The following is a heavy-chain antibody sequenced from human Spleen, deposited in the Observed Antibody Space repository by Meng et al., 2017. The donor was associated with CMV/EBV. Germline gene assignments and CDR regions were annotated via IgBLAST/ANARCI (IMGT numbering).Heavy chain of an antibody. CDR1: GFTFDDYG. CDR3: ARGVPAPVGDTFDI. Sequence: GESLKISCAASGFTFDDYGMSWVRQAPGKGLEWVSGINWNGGSTGYADSVKGRFTISRDNARNSLFLQMNSLRVDDTAVYYCARGVPAPVGDTFDIWGQGTMVTVSS. J-gene: IGHJ3*02. CDR2: INWNGGST. D-gene: IGHD2-2*01. V-gene: IGHV3-20*04.